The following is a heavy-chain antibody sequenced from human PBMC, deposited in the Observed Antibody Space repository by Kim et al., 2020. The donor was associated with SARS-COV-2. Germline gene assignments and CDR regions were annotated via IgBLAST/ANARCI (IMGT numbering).Heavy chain of an antibody. Sequence: SETLSLTCTVSGGSISSYYWSWIRQPPGMGLEWIGYIYYSGSTNYNPSLKSRVTISVDTSKNQFSLKLSSVTAADTAVYYCAAYCSGGSCSPHFDYWGQGTLVTVSS. CDR3: AAYCSGGSCSPHFDY. J-gene: IGHJ4*02. D-gene: IGHD2-15*01. CDR1: GGSISSYY. V-gene: IGHV4-59*13. CDR2: IYYSGST.